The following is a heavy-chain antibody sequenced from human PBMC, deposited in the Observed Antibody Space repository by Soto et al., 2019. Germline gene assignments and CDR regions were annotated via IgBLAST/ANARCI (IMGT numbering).Heavy chain of an antibody. J-gene: IGHJ5*02. V-gene: IGHV1-46*03. CDR2: INPSGGST. D-gene: IGHD3-16*01. CDR3: AVMGGSGNNWFDP. Sequence: QVQLVQSGAEVKKPGASVKVSCKASGYTFTSYYMHWVRQAPGQGLEWMGIINPSGGSTSYAQKFKGRVTMTRDTSTSTVYMELSSLRSEDTAVYYCAVMGGSGNNWFDPWGQGTLVTVSS. CDR1: GYTFTSYY.